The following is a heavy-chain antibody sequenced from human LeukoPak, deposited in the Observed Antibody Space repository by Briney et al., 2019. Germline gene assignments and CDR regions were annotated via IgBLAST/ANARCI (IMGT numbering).Heavy chain of an antibody. J-gene: IGHJ5*01. V-gene: IGHV3-74*01. CDR1: GFTFSYFW. Sequence: PGGSLRLSCAASGFTFSYFWMHWVRQAPGKGLVWVSRINSDGSSTSYAASVKGRFTISRDNAKKTLYLQMNSLRDEDTAVYYCARSVGGWPNWFDSWGQGTLVTVSS. CDR3: ARSVGGWPNWFDS. D-gene: IGHD6-19*01. CDR2: INSDGSST.